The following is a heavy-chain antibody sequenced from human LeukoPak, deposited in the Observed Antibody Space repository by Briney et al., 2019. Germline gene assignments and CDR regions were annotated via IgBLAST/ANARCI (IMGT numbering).Heavy chain of an antibody. CDR2: IIPILGIA. Sequence: GASVKVSCKASGGTFSSYAISWVRQAPGQGLEWMGRIIPILGIANYARKFQGRVTITADKSTSTAYMELSSLRSEDTAVYYCARADYGGNRWFDPWGQGTLVTVSS. V-gene: IGHV1-69*04. J-gene: IGHJ5*02. CDR3: ARADYGGNRWFDP. D-gene: IGHD4-23*01. CDR1: GGTFSSYA.